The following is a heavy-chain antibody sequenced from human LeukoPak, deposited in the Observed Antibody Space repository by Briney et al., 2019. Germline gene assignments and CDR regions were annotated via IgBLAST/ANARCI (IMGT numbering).Heavy chain of an antibody. CDR3: TRGLYYYDSSGYFVHAFDI. D-gene: IGHD3-22*01. J-gene: IGHJ3*02. CDR2: IRSKAYGGTT. Sequence: PGRSLRLSCTASGFTFGDYAMSWVRQAPGKGLEWVGFIRSKAYGGTTEYAASVKGRFTISRDDSKSIAYLQMNGLKTEDTAVYYCTRGLYYYDSSGYFVHAFDIWGQGTMVTVSS. V-gene: IGHV3-49*04. CDR1: GFTFGDYA.